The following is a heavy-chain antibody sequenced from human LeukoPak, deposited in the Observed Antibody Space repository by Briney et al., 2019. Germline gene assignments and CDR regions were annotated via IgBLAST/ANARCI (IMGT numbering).Heavy chain of an antibody. J-gene: IGHJ4*02. CDR1: GGSISSGDYY. V-gene: IGHV4-30-4*01. CDR3: ARVGGLRPYSSGLEPFFDY. D-gene: IGHD6-19*01. Sequence: PSETLSLTCTVSGGSISSGDYYWSWIRQPPGKGLEWIGYIYYSGSTYYNPSLKSRVTISVDTSKNQFSLKLSSVTAADTAVYYCARVGGLRPYSSGLEPFFDYWGQGTLVTVSS. CDR2: IYYSGST.